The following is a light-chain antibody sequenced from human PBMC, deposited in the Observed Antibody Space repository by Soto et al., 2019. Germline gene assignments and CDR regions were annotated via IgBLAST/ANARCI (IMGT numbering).Light chain of an antibody. Sequence: YELTQPPSVSVSPGQTASITCSGDKLGDKYACWYQQKPGQSPVRVIYQDNKRPSGIPERFSGSNSGNTATLTITGTQAMDEADYYCQAWDSSTVVFGGGTKLTVL. CDR2: QDN. CDR3: QAWDSSTVV. J-gene: IGLJ2*01. V-gene: IGLV3-1*01. CDR1: KLGDKY.